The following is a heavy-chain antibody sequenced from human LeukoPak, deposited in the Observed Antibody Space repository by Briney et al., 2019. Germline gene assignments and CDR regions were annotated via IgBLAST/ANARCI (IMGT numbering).Heavy chain of an antibody. CDR2: IYHSGST. CDR3: ASVDAPYSSSWHDAFDI. J-gene: IGHJ3*02. Sequence: SGTLSLTCAVSGGSISSSNWWSWVRQPPGKGLEWIGEIYHSGSTNYNPSLKSRVTISVDKSKNQFSLKLSSVTAADTAVYYCASVDAPYSSSWHDAFDIWGRGTMVTVSS. CDR1: GGSISSSNW. V-gene: IGHV4-4*02. D-gene: IGHD6-13*01.